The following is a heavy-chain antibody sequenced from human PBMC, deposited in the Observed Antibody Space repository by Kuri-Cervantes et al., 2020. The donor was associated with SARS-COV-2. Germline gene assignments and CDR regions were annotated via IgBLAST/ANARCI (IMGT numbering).Heavy chain of an antibody. CDR1: GFVFSDSA. D-gene: IGHD2-8*01. V-gene: IGHV3-73*01. CDR2: IRSKTNSHAT. Sequence: GESLKISCVASGFVFSDSAIHWVRQASGKGLEWVGRIRSKTNSHATSYAASVKGRFTISRDDSKHTAFLQMNGLKTEDSAVYYCTVRLQPEGVFDYRGPGTLVTVSS. J-gene: IGHJ4*02. CDR3: TVRLQPEGVFDY.